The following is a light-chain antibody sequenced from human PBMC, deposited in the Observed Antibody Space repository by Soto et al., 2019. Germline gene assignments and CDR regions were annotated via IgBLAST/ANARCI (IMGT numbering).Light chain of an antibody. J-gene: IGKJ4*01. Sequence: EIVMTQSPATLSVSPGGRAPLSCRASQSVSSTLAWYQQKPGQAPRLLIYGASTRATGFPARFSGSGSGTEFTLTISSLQSEDFAVYYCQQYNNWPLTFGGGTKVDIK. CDR2: GAS. V-gene: IGKV3-15*01. CDR3: QQYNNWPLT. CDR1: QSVSST.